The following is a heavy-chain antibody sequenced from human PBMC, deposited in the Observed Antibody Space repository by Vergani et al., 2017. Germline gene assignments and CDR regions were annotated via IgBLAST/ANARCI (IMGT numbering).Heavy chain of an antibody. CDR3: ARDLAYCHEGSCAL. J-gene: IGHJ4*02. V-gene: IGHV3-30*02. D-gene: IGHD2-15*01. Sequence: QVQLVQSGGGVVQPGGSLRLSCVASGFTFNRYGMQWVRQAPGKGLEWVAYVLFDGSNEYYADSVKGRFIVSRDNSNDALYLQMNSLRTDDTAVYYCARDLAYCHEGSCALWGQGSVATVSS. CDR1: GFTFNRYG. CDR2: VLFDGSNE.